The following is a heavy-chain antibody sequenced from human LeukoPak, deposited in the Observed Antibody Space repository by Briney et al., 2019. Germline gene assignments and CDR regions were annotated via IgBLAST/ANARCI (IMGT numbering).Heavy chain of an antibody. CDR1: GYTFTGYY. V-gene: IGHV1-2*02. Sequence: GASAKVSCKASGYTFTGYYMHWVRQAPGQGLEWMGWINPNSGGTNYAQKFQGRVTMTRDTSISTAYMELSRLRSDDTAVYYCASLAGSYYYGSGSRWYDAFDIWGQGTMVTVSS. CDR3: ASLAGSYYYGSGSRWYDAFDI. J-gene: IGHJ3*02. D-gene: IGHD3-10*01. CDR2: INPNSGGT.